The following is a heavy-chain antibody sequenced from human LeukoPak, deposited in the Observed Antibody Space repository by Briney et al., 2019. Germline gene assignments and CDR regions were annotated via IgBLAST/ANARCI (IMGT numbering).Heavy chain of an antibody. J-gene: IGHJ5*02. CDR3: ARDHSGYDYWFDP. CDR2: IIPIFGTA. D-gene: IGHD5-12*01. CDR1: GGTFSSYA. Sequence: SVKVSCKASGGTFSSYAISWVRQPPGQGLEWMGGIIPIFGTANYAQKFQGRVTITTDESTSTAYMELSSLRSEDTAVYYCARDHSGYDYWFDPWGQGTLVTVSS. V-gene: IGHV1-69*05.